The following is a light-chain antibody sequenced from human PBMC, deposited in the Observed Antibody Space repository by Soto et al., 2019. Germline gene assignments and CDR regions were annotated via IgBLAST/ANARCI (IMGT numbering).Light chain of an antibody. Sequence: GDRVTITCRASQSISSWLAWYQQKPGKAPKFLIYDASNLESGVPSRFSGSGSGTEFTLTISSLQPEDIATYYCQQYDNLPFTFGQGTRLEIK. J-gene: IGKJ5*01. CDR2: DAS. CDR3: QQYDNLPFT. V-gene: IGKV1-5*01. CDR1: QSISSW.